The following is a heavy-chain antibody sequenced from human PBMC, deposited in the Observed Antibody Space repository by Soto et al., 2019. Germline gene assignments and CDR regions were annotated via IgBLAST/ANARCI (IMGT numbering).Heavy chain of an antibody. J-gene: IGHJ6*02. V-gene: IGHV4-31*03. CDR1: GGSISSGGYY. CDR3: ARWGHSSGSYGMDV. D-gene: IGHD6-19*01. CDR2: IYYSGST. Sequence: LSLTCTVSGGSISSGGYYWSWIRQHPGKGLEWIGYIYYSGSTYYNPSLKSRVTISVDTSKNQFSLKLSSVTAADTAVYYCARWGHSSGSYGMDVWGQGTTVTVSS.